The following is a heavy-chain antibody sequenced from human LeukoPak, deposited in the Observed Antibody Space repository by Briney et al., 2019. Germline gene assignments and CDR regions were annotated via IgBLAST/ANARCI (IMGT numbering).Heavy chain of an antibody. CDR2: IIPIFGTA. J-gene: IGHJ4*02. CDR1: GGTFSSYA. Sequence: VASVKVSCKASGGTFSSYAISWVRQAPGQGLEWMGGIIPIFGTANYAQKFQGRVTITADESTSTAYMELSSLRSEDTAVYYCARDIVVVTARGDDYWGQGTLVTVSS. D-gene: IGHD2-21*02. CDR3: ARDIVVVTARGDDY. V-gene: IGHV1-69*13.